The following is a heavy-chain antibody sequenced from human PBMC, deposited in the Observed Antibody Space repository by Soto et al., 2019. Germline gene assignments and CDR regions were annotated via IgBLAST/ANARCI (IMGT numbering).Heavy chain of an antibody. Sequence: GGSLRLSCAASGFTFSSYGTHWVRQAPGKGLEWVAVISYDGSNKYYADSVKGRFTISRDNSKNTLYLQMNSLRAEDTAVYYCAKENYDFLSGYFGPPRPYYYYGMDVWGQGTTVTVSS. CDR2: ISYDGSNK. CDR1: GFTFSSYG. CDR3: AKENYDFLSGYFGPPRPYYYYGMDV. J-gene: IGHJ6*02. V-gene: IGHV3-30*18. D-gene: IGHD3-3*01.